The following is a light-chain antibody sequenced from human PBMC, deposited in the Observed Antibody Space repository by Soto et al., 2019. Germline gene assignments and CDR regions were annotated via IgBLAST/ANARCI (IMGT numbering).Light chain of an antibody. V-gene: IGLV3-21*04. CDR2: YDS. Sequence: SYELTQPPSVSVAPGKTARITCGGNNIGSKSVHGYQQKPGQAPVLGIYYDSARPSGIPARFSGSNSGNTATLTISRVEAGDEDDYYCQVWDSSSDVVFGGGTKLTVL. CDR3: QVWDSSSDVV. CDR1: NIGSKS. J-gene: IGLJ2*01.